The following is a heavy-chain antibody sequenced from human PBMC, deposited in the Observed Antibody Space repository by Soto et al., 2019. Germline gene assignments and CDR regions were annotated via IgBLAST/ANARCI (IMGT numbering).Heavy chain of an antibody. CDR2: IIPIFGTA. J-gene: IGHJ3*02. D-gene: IGHD3-3*01. V-gene: IGHV1-69*13. CDR3: AREAPFTIFGVTRDAFDI. Sequence: GASVKVSCKASGGTFSSYAISWVRQAPGQWLEWMGGIIPIFGTANYAQKFQGRVTITADESTSTAYMELSSLRSEDTAVYYCAREAPFTIFGVTRDAFDIWGQGTMVTVSS. CDR1: GGTFSSYA.